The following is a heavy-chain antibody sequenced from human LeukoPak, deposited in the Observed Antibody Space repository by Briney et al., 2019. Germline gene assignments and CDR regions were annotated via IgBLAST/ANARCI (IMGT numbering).Heavy chain of an antibody. Sequence: SETLSLTCTVSGGSISSGGYYWSWIRQHPGKGLEWIGYIYYSGSTYYNPSLKSRVTISVDTSKNQFSLKLSSVTAADTAVYYCARGRGYYDILTGHAPPPFDYWGQGTLVTVSS. V-gene: IGHV4-31*03. CDR1: GGSISSGGYY. J-gene: IGHJ4*02. CDR2: IYYSGST. D-gene: IGHD3-9*01. CDR3: ARGRGYYDILTGHAPPPFDY.